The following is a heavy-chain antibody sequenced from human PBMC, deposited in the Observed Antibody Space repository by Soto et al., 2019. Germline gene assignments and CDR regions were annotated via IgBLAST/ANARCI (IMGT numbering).Heavy chain of an antibody. CDR3: ARHKRDLRFLEWSYYFDY. CDR2: ISYDGRNK. V-gene: IGHV3-30*04. Sequence: QVQLVESGGGVVQPGRSLRLSCAASGFTFSSYAMHWVRQAPGKGLEWVAVISYDGRNKYYADSVKGRFSISRDNSKNTLYLQMNSLRAEDTAVYYCARHKRDLRFLEWSYYFDYWGQGTLVTVSS. CDR1: GFTFSSYA. J-gene: IGHJ4*02. D-gene: IGHD3-3*01.